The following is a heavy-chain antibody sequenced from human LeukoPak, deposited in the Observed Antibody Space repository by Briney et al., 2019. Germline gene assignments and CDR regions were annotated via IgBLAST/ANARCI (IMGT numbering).Heavy chain of an antibody. D-gene: IGHD3-22*01. Sequence: QTLSPTCTFSGFSLSTSGMRVSWIRQPPGKALEWLARIDWDDDKFYSTSLKTRLTISKDTSKNQVVLTMTNMDPVDTATYYCARTQGYYDSSGLFDYWGQGTLVTVSS. CDR1: GFSLSTSGMR. CDR2: IDWDDDK. CDR3: ARTQGYYDSSGLFDY. J-gene: IGHJ4*02. V-gene: IGHV2-70*04.